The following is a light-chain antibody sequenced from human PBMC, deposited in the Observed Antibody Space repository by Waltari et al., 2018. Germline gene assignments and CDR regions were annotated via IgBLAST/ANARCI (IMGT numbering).Light chain of an antibody. V-gene: IGKV1-39*01. CDR3: QQSYSILYT. CDR1: QSISSY. Sequence: DIQMTQSPSSLSASVGDRVTITCRASQSISSYLNWYQQKPGKAPKPLIYAASSLQSGVPSRFSGSGSGTDFTLTISSLQPEDFVTYYCQQSYSILYTFGQGTKLEIK. J-gene: IGKJ2*01. CDR2: AAS.